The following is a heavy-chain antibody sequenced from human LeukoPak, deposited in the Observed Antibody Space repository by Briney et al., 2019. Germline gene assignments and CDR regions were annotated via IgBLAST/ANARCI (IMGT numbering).Heavy chain of an antibody. CDR1: GFTFSSYS. J-gene: IGHJ4*02. V-gene: IGHV3-21*01. Sequence: PGGSLRLSCAASGFTFSSYSMNWVRQAPGKGLEWLSSISSSSSYIYYADSVKGRFTVSRDNAKNSLYMKMNSLRAEDTDVYYCARIGDGLGYWGQGTLVTVSS. CDR3: ARIGDGLGY. CDR2: ISSSSSYI. D-gene: IGHD5-24*01.